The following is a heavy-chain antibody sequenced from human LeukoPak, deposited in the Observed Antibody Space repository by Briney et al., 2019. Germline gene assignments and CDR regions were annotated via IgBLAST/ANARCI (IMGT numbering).Heavy chain of an antibody. J-gene: IGHJ6*03. CDR3: ARDVFFGSWSLKYYYYMDV. CDR1: GYTFTGYY. D-gene: IGHD6-13*01. CDR2: INPNSGGT. Sequence: ASVKVSCKASGYTFTGYYMHWVRQAPGQGLEWMGWINPNSGGTNYAQKLQGRVTMTTDTSTSTAYMELRSLRSDDTAVYYCARDVFFGSWSLKYYYYMDVWGKGTTVTVSS. V-gene: IGHV1-2*02.